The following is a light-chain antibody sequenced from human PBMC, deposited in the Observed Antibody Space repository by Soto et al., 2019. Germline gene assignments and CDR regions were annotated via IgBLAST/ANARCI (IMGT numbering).Light chain of an antibody. Sequence: QSALTQPRSVSGSPGQSVTVSCIGTSSDVGGYKSVSWYQQYPGKAPKLMIYDVSERPSGVPDRFSGSKSGASASLAISGLQSEDEADYYCAAWDDSLNGWVFGGGTKVTVL. CDR2: DVS. CDR1: SSDVGGYKS. J-gene: IGLJ3*02. V-gene: IGLV2-11*01. CDR3: AAWDDSLNGWV.